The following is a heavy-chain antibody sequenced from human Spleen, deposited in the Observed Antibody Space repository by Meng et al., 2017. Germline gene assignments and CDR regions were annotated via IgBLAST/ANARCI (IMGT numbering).Heavy chain of an antibody. D-gene: IGHD4-23*01. V-gene: IGHV3-48*03. CDR1: GFIFSSYE. Sequence: GESLKISCAASGFIFSSYEVNWVRQAPGEGLEWLSYISSTGYNIYYADAVKGRFTISRDNAQNSLYLQMNSLRAEDTAVYYCARDRAPRVVTPSNAFDIWGQGTMVTVSS. CDR2: ISSTGYNI. J-gene: IGHJ3*02. CDR3: ARDRAPRVVTPSNAFDI.